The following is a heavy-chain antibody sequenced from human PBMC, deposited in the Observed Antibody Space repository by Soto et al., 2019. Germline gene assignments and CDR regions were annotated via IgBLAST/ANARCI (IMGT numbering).Heavy chain of an antibody. CDR1: GYTFTSNG. Sequence: GASVKVSCKASGYTFTSNGISWVRQATGQGLEWMGWMNPNSGNTGYAQKFQGRVTMTRNTSISTAYMELSSLRSEDTAVYYCARGSFSWFDPWGQGTLVTVSS. V-gene: IGHV1-8*01. J-gene: IGHJ5*02. CDR3: ARGSFSWFDP. CDR2: MNPNSGNT. D-gene: IGHD3-16*01.